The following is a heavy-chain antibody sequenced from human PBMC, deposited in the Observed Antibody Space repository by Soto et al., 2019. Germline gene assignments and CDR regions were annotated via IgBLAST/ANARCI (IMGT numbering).Heavy chain of an antibody. CDR1: GDSINNYY. V-gene: IGHV4-59*01. D-gene: IGHD3-16*01. CDR2: IHSSGST. Sequence: SETLSLTCTVSGDSINNYYSSWIRQPPGKGMEWIGYIHSSGSTNYTPSLQSRVTISVATSKNQFFLKLSSVTAADTGVYYCARAVLSATSPFDVWGQGALVTVSS. CDR3: ARAVLSATSPFDV. J-gene: IGHJ4*02.